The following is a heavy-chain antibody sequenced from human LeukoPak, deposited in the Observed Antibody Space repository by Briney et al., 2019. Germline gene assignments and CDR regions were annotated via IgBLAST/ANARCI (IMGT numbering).Heavy chain of an antibody. CDR2: ISYDGSNK. J-gene: IGHJ4*02. Sequence: PGGSLRLSCAASGFTFSSYGMHWVRQAPGKGLEWVAVISYDGSNKYYADSVKGRFTISRDSSKNTLYLQMNSLRAEDTAVYYCAKQGIAAAGLHWGQGTLVTVSS. CDR1: GFTFSSYG. D-gene: IGHD6-13*01. CDR3: AKQGIAAAGLH. V-gene: IGHV3-30*18.